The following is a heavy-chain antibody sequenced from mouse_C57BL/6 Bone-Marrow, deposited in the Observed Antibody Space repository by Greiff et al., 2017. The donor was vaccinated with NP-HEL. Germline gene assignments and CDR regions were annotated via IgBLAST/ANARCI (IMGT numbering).Heavy chain of an antibody. CDR1: GYSITSDY. CDR3: ARLHYGSSYGGAMDY. V-gene: IGHV3-8*01. D-gene: IGHD1-1*01. J-gene: IGHJ4*01. CDR2: ISYSGST. Sequence: DVMLVESGPGLAKPSQTLSLTCSVTGYSITSDYWNWIRKFPGNKLEYMGYISYSGSTYYNPSLNSRISITRDTSKNQYYLQLNSVTTEDTATYYCARLHYGSSYGGAMDYWGQGTSVTVSS.